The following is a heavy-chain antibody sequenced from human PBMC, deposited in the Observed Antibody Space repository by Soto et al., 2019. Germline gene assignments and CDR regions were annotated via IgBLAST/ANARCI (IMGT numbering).Heavy chain of an antibody. CDR3: ARRAKDTARVANWFDP. CDR2: ISSSSGTI. Sequence: EVQLVESGGGLVQPGGSLRLSCAASGFTFSTYNMNWVRQAPGKGLEWVSYISSSSGTIYYAESVKGRFTISRDNAKNSLYLQMNSLRAEDTAVYYCARRAKDTARVANWFDPWGQGTLVTVSS. V-gene: IGHV3-48*01. CDR1: GFTFSTYN. J-gene: IGHJ5*02. D-gene: IGHD5-18*01.